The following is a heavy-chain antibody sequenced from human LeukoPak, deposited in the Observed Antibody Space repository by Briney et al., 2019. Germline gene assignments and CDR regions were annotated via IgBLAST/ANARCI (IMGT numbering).Heavy chain of an antibody. V-gene: IGHV3-7*03. CDR2: IKPDGTTK. CDR1: GFPFSSYS. Sequence: GGSLRLSCAASGFPFSSYSMTWVRQAPGKGLEWVANIKPDGTTKFYVDSVKGRFTISRDNALNSLYLQMNSLRAEDTAICYCARSIPYGTTWYGRSDYWGQGTLVTVSS. CDR3: ARSIPYGTTWYGRSDY. D-gene: IGHD6-13*01. J-gene: IGHJ4*02.